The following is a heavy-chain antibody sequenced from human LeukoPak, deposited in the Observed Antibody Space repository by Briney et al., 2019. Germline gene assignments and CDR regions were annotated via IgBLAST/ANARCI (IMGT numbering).Heavy chain of an antibody. Sequence: PGGSLRLSCAASGFTFSSYGMHWVRQAPGKGLEWVAVISYDGSNKYYADSVKGRFTISRDNSKNTLYLQMNSLRAEDTAVYYCARERGQWLRGFDYWGQGTLVTVSS. CDR1: GFTFSSYG. V-gene: IGHV3-30*03. CDR2: ISYDGSNK. D-gene: IGHD6-19*01. CDR3: ARERGQWLRGFDY. J-gene: IGHJ4*02.